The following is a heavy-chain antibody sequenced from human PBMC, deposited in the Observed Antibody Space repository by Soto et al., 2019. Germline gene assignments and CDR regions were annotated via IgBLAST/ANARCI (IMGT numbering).Heavy chain of an antibody. CDR1: GGSITSGDDY. D-gene: IGHD4-4*01. Sequence: QVQLQESGPGLVKPSQTLSLTCTVSGGSITSGDDYWSWIRQPPGKGQEWIAYIHYSGSTYYNPSLKSRVTISVDTSKNQFSLKLSSVTAADTAVYYCARGGYTVTTRYYYGMDVWGQGTTVTVSS. J-gene: IGHJ6*02. CDR3: ARGGYTVTTRYYYGMDV. CDR2: IHYSGST. V-gene: IGHV4-30-4*01.